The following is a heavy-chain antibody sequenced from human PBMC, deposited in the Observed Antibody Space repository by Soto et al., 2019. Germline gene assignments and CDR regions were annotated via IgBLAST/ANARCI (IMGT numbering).Heavy chain of an antibody. J-gene: IGHJ2*01. CDR2: INAGNGNT. CDR3: ARPSVWYFDL. Sequence: QVQLVQSGAEVKMPGASVKVSCKASGYTFTNYAIHWVRQAPGQRLEWMGWINAGNGNTKYSQKFQGRVTITRDTSASTAYMALNSLRSEDTAVYYCARPSVWYFDLWGRGTLVTVSS. CDR1: GYTFTNYA. V-gene: IGHV1-3*01.